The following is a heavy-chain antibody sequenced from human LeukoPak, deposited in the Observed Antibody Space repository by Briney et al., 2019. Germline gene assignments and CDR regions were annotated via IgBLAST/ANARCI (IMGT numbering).Heavy chain of an antibody. CDR1: GFTFSSYA. CDR2: ISGSGGST. Sequence: GGSLRLSCAASGFTFSSYAMSWVRQAPGKGLEWVSAISGSGGSTYYADSVKGRFTISRDNSKNTLYLQMNSLRAEDTAVYYCAKIGCSSTTCYSSSYYYYNGMDVWGQGTTVTVSS. D-gene: IGHD2-2*01. V-gene: IGHV3-23*01. CDR3: AKIGCSSTTCYSSSYYYYNGMDV. J-gene: IGHJ6*02.